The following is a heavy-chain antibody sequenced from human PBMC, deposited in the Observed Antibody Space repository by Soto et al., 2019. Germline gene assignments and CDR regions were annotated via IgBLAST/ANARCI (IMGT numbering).Heavy chain of an antibody. J-gene: IGHJ6*02. Sequence: QGQLVQSGPEVKKPGASVKVSCKTSGYTFSRYGISWVRQAPGQGLEWMGWISGYNGDTNYAQKVQGRVTMTIDTSTYTAYMELRSLTSDDTAIYYCAKNGQPPYYYYGMDVWGPGTTVTVSS. V-gene: IGHV1-18*01. D-gene: IGHD2-8*01. CDR3: AKNGQPPYYYYGMDV. CDR1: GYTFSRYG. CDR2: ISGYNGDT.